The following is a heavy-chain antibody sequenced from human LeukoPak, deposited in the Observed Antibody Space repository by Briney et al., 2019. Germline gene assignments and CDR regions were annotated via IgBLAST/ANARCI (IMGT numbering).Heavy chain of an antibody. V-gene: IGHV3-21*01. D-gene: IGHD6-13*01. CDR2: ISTTSDYI. CDR1: GFTFSGYS. J-gene: IGHJ4*02. Sequence: KAGGSLRLSCAASGFTFSGYSMNWVRQAPGKGLEWASSISTTSDYIHYADSLKGRVAISRDNARNSLYLQMNSLRAEDTAVYYCTRGGIYSQGFDYWGQGSLVTVSS. CDR3: TRGGIYSQGFDY.